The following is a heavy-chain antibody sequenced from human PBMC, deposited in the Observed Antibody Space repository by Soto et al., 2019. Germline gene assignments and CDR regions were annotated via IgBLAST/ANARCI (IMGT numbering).Heavy chain of an antibody. CDR2: ISYDGSNK. D-gene: IGHD3-9*01. CDR3: AKEGQYFDILTRYRSCYGMDV. CDR1: GFTFSSYG. J-gene: IGHJ6*02. V-gene: IGHV3-30*18. Sequence: QVQLVESGGGVVQPGRSLRLSCAASGFTFSSYGMHWVRQAPGKGVEWVAGISYDGSNKYYADSVKGRFTISRDNSKNTLYLQMNSLRAEDMAVYYCAKEGQYFDILTRYRSCYGMDVWGQGTTVTVSS.